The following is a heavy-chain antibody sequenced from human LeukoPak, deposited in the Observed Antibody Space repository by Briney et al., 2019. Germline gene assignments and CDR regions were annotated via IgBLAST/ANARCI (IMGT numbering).Heavy chain of an antibody. CDR3: ATATGRYAPFDAFDI. CDR2: ISYAGSNI. Sequence: GGSLRLSCAASGFTFSSFGMHWVRQAPGKGLEWVAVISYAGSNIYYADSVRGRFTISRDNSNNTLYLQMDNLGAEDTAVYYRATATGRYAPFDAFDIWGQGTVVTVSP. J-gene: IGHJ3*02. CDR1: GFTFSSFG. D-gene: IGHD3-16*01. V-gene: IGHV3-30*03.